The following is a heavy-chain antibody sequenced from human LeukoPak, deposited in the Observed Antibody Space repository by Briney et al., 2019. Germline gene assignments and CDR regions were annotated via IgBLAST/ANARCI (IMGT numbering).Heavy chain of an antibody. CDR3: ARDNRGTMVRGVVYYYMDV. Sequence: GSSVKVSCKASGGTFSSYAISWVRQAPGQGLEWMGGIIPIFGTANYAQKFQGRVTITADKSTSTAYMELSSLRSEDTAVYYCARDNRGTMVRGVVYYYMDVWGKGTTVTITS. D-gene: IGHD3-10*01. CDR2: IIPIFGTA. CDR1: GGTFSSYA. V-gene: IGHV1-69*06. J-gene: IGHJ6*03.